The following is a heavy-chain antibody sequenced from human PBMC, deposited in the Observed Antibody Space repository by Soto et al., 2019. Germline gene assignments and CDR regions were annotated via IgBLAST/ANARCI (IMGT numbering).Heavy chain of an antibody. D-gene: IGHD4-17*01. CDR2: IYYSGST. CDR3: ARHPGDFCSAP. J-gene: IGHJ5*02. CDR1: GGSISSSSYF. Sequence: SETLSLTCSVSGGSISSSSYFWGWIRQPPGKGLEWIGSIYYSGSTYYNPSLKSRVTVSVDTSKNQFSLKLSSVTAADTAVYYCARHPGDFCSAPWGQGTLVPVSS. V-gene: IGHV4-39*01.